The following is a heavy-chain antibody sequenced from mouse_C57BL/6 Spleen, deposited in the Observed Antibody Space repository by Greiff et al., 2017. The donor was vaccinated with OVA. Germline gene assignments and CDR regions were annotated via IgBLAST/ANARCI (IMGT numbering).Heavy chain of an antibody. J-gene: IGHJ1*03. Sequence: QVQLQQPGAELVKPGASVKLSCKASGYTFTSYWMHWVKQRPGQGLEWIGMIHPNSGSTNYNEKFKSKATLTVDKSSSTAYMQLSSLTSEDSAGYYGARGGVVAPDWYFDVWGTGTTVTVSS. D-gene: IGHD1-1*01. CDR2: IHPNSGST. V-gene: IGHV1-64*01. CDR3: ARGGVVAPDWYFDV. CDR1: GYTFTSYW.